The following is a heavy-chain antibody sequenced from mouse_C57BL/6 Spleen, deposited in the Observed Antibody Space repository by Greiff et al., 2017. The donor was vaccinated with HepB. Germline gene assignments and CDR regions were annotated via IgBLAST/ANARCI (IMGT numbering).Heavy chain of an antibody. CDR2: IDPSDGYT. V-gene: IGHV1-50*01. Sequence: QVQLQQSGAELVKPGASVKLSCTASGFTFTSYCMHWVKQRPGQGLEWIGGIDPSDGYTNYKSKFKCKATLTVDTPSSTAYLQLSSLTSEDTAVYYGARGESWFADWGQGTRVTVSA. CDR1: GFTFTSYC. J-gene: IGHJ3*01. CDR3: ARGESWFAD.